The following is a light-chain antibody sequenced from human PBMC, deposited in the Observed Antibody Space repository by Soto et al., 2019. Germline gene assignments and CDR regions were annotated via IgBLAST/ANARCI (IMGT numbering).Light chain of an antibody. Sequence: QSALTQPASVSGSPGQSITISCTGTSSDVGGYNFVSWYQHHPGKAPKLIIYEVSNRPSGVSNRFSASKSGNTASLTISGLQAEDEADYYCSSNTNSSTLVGFGGGTKLTVL. CDR3: SSNTNSSTLVG. CDR2: EVS. CDR1: SSDVGGYNF. J-gene: IGLJ2*01. V-gene: IGLV2-14*01.